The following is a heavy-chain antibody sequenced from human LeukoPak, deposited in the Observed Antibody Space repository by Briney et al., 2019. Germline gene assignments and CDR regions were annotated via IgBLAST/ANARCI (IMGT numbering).Heavy chain of an antibody. CDR3: AREVRQWLVDY. Sequence: GGSLRLSCAASGFTFSNYAMHWIRQAPGQGPEYVSVISSNGDSTYYANSVNGRFTISRDNSKNTVHLQMGSLRAEDMAVYYCAREVRQWLVDYWGQGTLVTVSS. V-gene: IGHV3-64*01. D-gene: IGHD6-19*01. CDR2: ISSNGDST. J-gene: IGHJ4*02. CDR1: GFTFSNYA.